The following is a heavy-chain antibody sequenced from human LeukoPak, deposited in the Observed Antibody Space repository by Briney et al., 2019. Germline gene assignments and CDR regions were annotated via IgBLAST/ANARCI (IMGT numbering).Heavy chain of an antibody. D-gene: IGHD1-26*01. CDR1: GYSFTSYW. CDR3: ARHTYSRSYYRWFDP. Sequence: GESLKISCKGSGYSFTSYWIGWVRQMPGKGLEWMGIIYPGDSDTRYSPSFQGQVTISADKSISTAYLQWSSLKASDTAMYYCARHTYSRSYYRWFDPWGQGTLVTVSS. CDR2: IYPGDSDT. V-gene: IGHV5-51*01. J-gene: IGHJ5*02.